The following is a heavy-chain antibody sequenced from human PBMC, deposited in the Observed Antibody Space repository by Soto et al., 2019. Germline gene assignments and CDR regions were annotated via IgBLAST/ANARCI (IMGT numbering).Heavy chain of an antibody. Sequence: PGGSLRLSCTASGFTFGDYAMSWFRQAPGKGLEWVGFIRSKAYGGATEYAASVKGRFTISRDDSKSIAYLQMNSLKTEDTAVYYCTGAVDYVWGTRPRPPYYYGMDVWGQGTTVTVSS. CDR2: IRSKAYGGAT. J-gene: IGHJ6*02. CDR1: GFTFGDYA. D-gene: IGHD3-16*01. CDR3: TGAVDYVWGTRPRPPYYYGMDV. V-gene: IGHV3-49*03.